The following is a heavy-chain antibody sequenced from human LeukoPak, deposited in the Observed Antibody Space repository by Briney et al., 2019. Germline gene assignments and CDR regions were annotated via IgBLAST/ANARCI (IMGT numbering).Heavy chain of an antibody. V-gene: IGHV4-39*01. CDR1: GGSISSSSYY. D-gene: IGHD2-2*01. J-gene: IGHJ3*02. CDR3: ARLPHIVVVPAVGAFDI. Sequence: PSETLSLTCTVSGGSISSSSYYWGWIRQPPGKGLEWIGNIYYSGSTYYNSSLKSRVTISVDTSKNQFSLKLSSVTAADTAVYHCARLPHIVVVPAVGAFDIWGQGTMVTVSS. CDR2: IYYSGST.